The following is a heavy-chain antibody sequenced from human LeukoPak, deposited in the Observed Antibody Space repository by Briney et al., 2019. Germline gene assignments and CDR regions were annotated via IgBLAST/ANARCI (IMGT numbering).Heavy chain of an antibody. CDR2: IDTIGATT. CDR3: ARIGGERRSFNY. V-gene: IGHV3-23*01. CDR1: GFTFSSHA. D-gene: IGHD3-16*01. Sequence: GGSLGLSCTASGFTFSSHAMSWVRQAPGKGLKGVSTIDTIGATTSYTDSVKGRFTISRDNSKNTLYLQMSSLRAEDTAVYYCARIGGERRSFNYWGQGTLVTVSS. J-gene: IGHJ4*02.